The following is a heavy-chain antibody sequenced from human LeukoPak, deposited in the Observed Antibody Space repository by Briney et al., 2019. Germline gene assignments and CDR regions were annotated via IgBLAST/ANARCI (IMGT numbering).Heavy chain of an antibody. J-gene: IGHJ4*02. V-gene: IGHV4-30-2*01. CDR3: ARDHGSGIDY. CDR1: GGSVSSGGHY. D-gene: IGHD3-3*01. CDR2: IYHSGST. Sequence: PSETLSLTCTVSGGSVSSGGHYWSWIRQPPGKGLEWIGYIYHSGSTYYNPSLKSRVTISVDRSKNQFSLNLSSVTAADTAVYYCARDHGSGIDYWGQGTLVTVSS.